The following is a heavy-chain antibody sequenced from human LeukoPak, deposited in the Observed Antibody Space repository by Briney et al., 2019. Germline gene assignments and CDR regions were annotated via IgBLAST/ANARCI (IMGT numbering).Heavy chain of an antibody. J-gene: IGHJ4*02. Sequence: ASVKVSCKASGYTFTGYYMHWVRQAPGQGLEWMGWINPNSGGTNYAQEFQGRVTMTRDTSISTAYMELSRLRSDDTAVYYCARYQVIVSYDYWGQGTLVTVSS. CDR1: GYTFTGYY. V-gene: IGHV1-2*02. CDR3: ARYQVIVSYDY. D-gene: IGHD2-21*01. CDR2: INPNSGGT.